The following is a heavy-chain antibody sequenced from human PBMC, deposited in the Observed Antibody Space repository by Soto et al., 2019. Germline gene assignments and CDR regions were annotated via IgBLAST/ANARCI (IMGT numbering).Heavy chain of an antibody. D-gene: IGHD4-17*01. CDR3: ARTDGDLDY. Sequence: QVQLVQSGAEVKKPGASVKVSCKASGYTFTRYDINWVRQAPGQGLEWMGWTNPKSGYTGSAQKFQDRITRTRDSSISTAYMDLNSLRSEDTAVYYCARTDGDLDYWGQGTLVTVSS. CDR1: GYTFTRYD. V-gene: IGHV1-8*01. CDR2: TNPKSGYT. J-gene: IGHJ4*02.